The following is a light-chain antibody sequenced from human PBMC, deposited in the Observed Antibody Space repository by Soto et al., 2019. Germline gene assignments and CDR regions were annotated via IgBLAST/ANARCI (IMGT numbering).Light chain of an antibody. CDR3: QKYDRAPFN. Sequence: DIQMTQSPSSLSAYLGDRVTITCRASQGISNYLAWYQQKPGRLPKLLLFGASTLQSGVPARFSGSGSGTLFTLTINGLLPEDVATYYCQKYDRAPFNFVPGTKVDFK. J-gene: IGKJ3*01. CDR1: QGISNY. CDR2: GAS. V-gene: IGKV1-27*01.